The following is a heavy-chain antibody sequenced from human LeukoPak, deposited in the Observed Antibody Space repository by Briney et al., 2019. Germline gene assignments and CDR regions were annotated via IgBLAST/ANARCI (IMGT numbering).Heavy chain of an antibody. CDR2: INHSGST. J-gene: IGHJ4*01. Sequence: SETLSLTCAVYGGSFSGYYWSWIRQPPGKGLEWIGEINHSGSTNYNPSLKSRVTISVDTSKPQFSLQLSSVTAAETRVYFCVRRRYSVYYWGHKRLVTASS. D-gene: IGHD2-15*01. V-gene: IGHV4-34*01. CDR3: VRRRYSVYY. CDR1: GGSFSGYY.